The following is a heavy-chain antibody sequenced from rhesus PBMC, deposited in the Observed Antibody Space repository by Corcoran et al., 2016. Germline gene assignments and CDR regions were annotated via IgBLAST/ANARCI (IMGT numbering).Heavy chain of an antibody. Sequence: GPGLVKPSETLSLTCAVPGGSISGYYWNWIRQPPGKGLEWIGYIVGSRGSTYYTPSLKSRVTISPDTPKIQFSLKLSSVTAADTAVYYCARRTYYYDSGYYNFDYWGQGVLVTVSS. CDR1: GGSISGYY. CDR2: IVGSRGST. CDR3: ARRTYYYDSGYYNFDY. J-gene: IGHJ4*01. V-gene: IGHV4-165*02. D-gene: IGHD3-28*01.